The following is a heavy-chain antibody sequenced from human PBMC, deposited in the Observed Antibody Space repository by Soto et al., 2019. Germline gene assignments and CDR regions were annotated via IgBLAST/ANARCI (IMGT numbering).Heavy chain of an antibody. J-gene: IGHJ4*02. CDR1: GGTFSSHG. Sequence: QVQLVQSGTVVQRRGSSVKVSCQASGGTFSSHGMAWVRQAPGQGLEWMGGIIPTFGTPTYAPKFQGRVTITADKSTNTAYMELSILRSEDTGVYFCASDRRAQYFECWGQGNLMNVSS. CDR3: ASDRRAQYFEC. V-gene: IGHV1-69*06. CDR2: IIPTFGTP.